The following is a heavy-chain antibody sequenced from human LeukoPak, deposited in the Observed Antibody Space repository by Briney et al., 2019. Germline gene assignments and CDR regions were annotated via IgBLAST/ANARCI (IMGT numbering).Heavy chain of an antibody. CDR2: ISAYNGNT. Sequence: ASVKVSCKASGYTFTSYGISWVRQAPGQGLEWMGWISAYNGNTNYAQKLQGRVTMTTDTSTSTAYMELRSLRSDDTAVYYCARVDYYDSSGYSSMDWFDPWGQGTLVTVSS. J-gene: IGHJ5*02. D-gene: IGHD3-22*01. CDR3: ARVDYYDSSGYSSMDWFDP. CDR1: GYTFTSYG. V-gene: IGHV1-18*01.